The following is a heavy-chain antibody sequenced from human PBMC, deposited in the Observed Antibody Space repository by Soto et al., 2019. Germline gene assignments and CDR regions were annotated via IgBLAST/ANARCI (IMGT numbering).Heavy chain of an antibody. CDR1: GFAVSSNY. D-gene: IGHD1-7*01. Sequence: EVQLVESGGDLVQPGGSPRLSCAASGFAVSSNYMTWVRQAPGKGLEWVSVIHSGGDTHYADSVRGRFTISRDNSKNTLYLQMNSLRAEDTVVYYCARSRTGTTYGGMDVWGQGTTVTVSS. CDR2: IHSGGDT. V-gene: IGHV3-66*01. CDR3: ARSRTGTTYGGMDV. J-gene: IGHJ6*02.